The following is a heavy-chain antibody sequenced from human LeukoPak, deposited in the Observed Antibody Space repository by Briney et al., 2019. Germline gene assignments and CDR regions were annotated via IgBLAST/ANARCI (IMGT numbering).Heavy chain of an antibody. D-gene: IGHD1-7*01. CDR1: GGSFSGYY. CDR3: ATSITGTTRIVDY. J-gene: IGHJ4*02. Sequence: SETLSLTCAVYGGSFSGYYWSWIRQPPGKGLEWIGEINHSGSTNYNPSLKSRVTISVDTSKNQFSLKLSSVTAADTAVYYRATSITGTTRIVDYWGQGTLVTVSS. CDR2: INHSGST. V-gene: IGHV4-34*01.